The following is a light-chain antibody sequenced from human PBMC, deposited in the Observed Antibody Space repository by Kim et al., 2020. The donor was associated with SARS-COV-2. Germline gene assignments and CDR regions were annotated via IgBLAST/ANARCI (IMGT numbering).Light chain of an antibody. Sequence: VSPGQTASITCSADKLGDKYACWHQQKPGQSPVVVIYQDNKRPSGIPERFSGSNSGNTATLTISGTQPMDEADYFCQAWDRTTVVLGGGTQLTVL. CDR2: QDN. V-gene: IGLV3-1*01. CDR1: KLGDKY. CDR3: QAWDRTTVV. J-gene: IGLJ2*01.